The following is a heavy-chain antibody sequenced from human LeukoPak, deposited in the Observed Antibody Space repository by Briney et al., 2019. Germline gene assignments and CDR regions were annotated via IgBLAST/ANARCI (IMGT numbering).Heavy chain of an antibody. V-gene: IGHV4-39*07. J-gene: IGHJ5*02. CDR3: ARSTLYYYNSGSYSHNWFDP. D-gene: IGHD3-10*01. CDR2: IYYSGST. CDR1: GGSISSSSYY. Sequence: PSETLSLTCTVSGGSISSSSYYWGWIRQPPGKGLEWIGSIYYSGSTYYSPSLKSRVTISVDTSKNQFSLKLTSVTAADTAVYYCARSTLYYYNSGSYSHNWFDPWGQGTLVTVSS.